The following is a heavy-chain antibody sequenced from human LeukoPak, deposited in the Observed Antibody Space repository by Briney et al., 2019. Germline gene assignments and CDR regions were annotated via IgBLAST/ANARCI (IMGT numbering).Heavy chain of an antibody. J-gene: IGHJ4*02. D-gene: IGHD4-17*01. CDR1: GFTFSSYG. Sequence: GRSLRLSCAASGFTFSSYGMHWVRQAPGKGLEWVALIWCDGTNIYYADSVKGRFTISRDNSKNTLYLQLNSLSAEDTGVYYCAKDRGGMNGDPFDYWGQGTLVTVSS. CDR2: IWCDGTNI. CDR3: AKDRGGMNGDPFDY. V-gene: IGHV3-33*06.